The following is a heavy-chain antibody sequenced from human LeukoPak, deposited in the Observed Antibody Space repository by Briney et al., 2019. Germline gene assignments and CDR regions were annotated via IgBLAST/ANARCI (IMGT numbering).Heavy chain of an antibody. J-gene: IGHJ4*02. CDR3: ARLRSFSCFDY. CDR2: ISGSGGST. CDR1: GFTFSSYA. Sequence: PGGSLRLSCAASGFTFSSYAMNWVRQAPGKGLEWVSGISGSGGSTYYADSVKGRFTISRDNYKNTMFLQMNSLRAEDTAVYYCARLRSFSCFDYWGQGTLVTVSS. V-gene: IGHV3-23*01. D-gene: IGHD5-12*01.